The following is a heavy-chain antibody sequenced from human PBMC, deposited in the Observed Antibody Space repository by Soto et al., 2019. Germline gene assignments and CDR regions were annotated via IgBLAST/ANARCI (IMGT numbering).Heavy chain of an antibody. CDR2: ISSSSSYI. D-gene: IGHD6-6*01. CDR3: ARSLSSSNLY. V-gene: IGHV3-21*01. CDR1: AFTFSSYV. Sequence: ESLRLSCAASAFTFSSYVRNWVRQAPGKGLEWVSSISSSSSYIYYADSVKGRFTISRDNAKNSLYLQMNSLRAEDTAVYYCARSLSSSNLYWGQGTLGTVSS. J-gene: IGHJ4*02.